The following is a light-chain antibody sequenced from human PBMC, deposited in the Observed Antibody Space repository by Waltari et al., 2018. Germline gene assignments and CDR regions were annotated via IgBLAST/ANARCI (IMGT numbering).Light chain of an antibody. CDR2: AAS. Sequence: AIQMTQSPSSLSASLGDRVTTTCRASQGISNDLGWYQQKPGKAPKLLIYAASSLQSGVPSRFSGSGSGADFTLTISSLQPEDFATYFCLQDYNYPWTFGQGTKVEIK. CDR3: LQDYNYPWT. V-gene: IGKV1-6*01. J-gene: IGKJ1*01. CDR1: QGISND.